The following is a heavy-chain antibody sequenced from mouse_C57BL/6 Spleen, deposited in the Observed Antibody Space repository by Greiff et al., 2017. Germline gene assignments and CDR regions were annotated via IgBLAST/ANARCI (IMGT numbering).Heavy chain of an antibody. D-gene: IGHD2-1*01. V-gene: IGHV1-81*01. CDR2: IYPRSGNT. CDR1: GYTFPSYG. CDR3: ARDDGNHYYAMDY. J-gene: IGHJ4*01. Sequence: QVQLQQSGAELARPGASVKLSCKASGYTFPSYGISWVKQRTGQGLEWIGEIYPRSGNTYYNEKFKGKATLTAAKSSSTAYMELRSLTSEDSAVYFCARDDGNHYYAMDYWGQGTSVTVSS.